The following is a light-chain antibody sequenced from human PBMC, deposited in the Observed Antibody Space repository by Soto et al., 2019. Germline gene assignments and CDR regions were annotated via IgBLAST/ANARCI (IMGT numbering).Light chain of an antibody. CDR2: DAS. J-gene: IGKJ5*01. Sequence: DIAMTHSPSSLSASVGDRVTITCQASQDISNYLNWYQQKTGRAPKLLIYDASRLESGVSSRFSGSGSGTHFTFTISSLQPDDIATYYCQQYEDFPLPFGQGTRLDIK. V-gene: IGKV1-33*01. CDR1: QDISNY. CDR3: QQYEDFPLP.